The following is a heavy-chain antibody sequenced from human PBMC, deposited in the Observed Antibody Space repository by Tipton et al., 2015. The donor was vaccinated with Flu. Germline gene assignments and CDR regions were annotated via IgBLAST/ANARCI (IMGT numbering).Heavy chain of an antibody. V-gene: IGHV3-66*02. CDR3: ARDKGWRWLQGWFDP. CDR1: GFTVSSNY. CDR2: IYSGGST. Sequence: GSLRLSCAASGFTVSSNYMSWVRQAPGKGLEWVSVIYSGGSTYYADSVKGRFTISRDNSKNTLYLQMNSLRAEDTAVYYCARDKGWRWLQGWFDPWGQGTLVTVSS. J-gene: IGHJ5*02. D-gene: IGHD5-24*01.